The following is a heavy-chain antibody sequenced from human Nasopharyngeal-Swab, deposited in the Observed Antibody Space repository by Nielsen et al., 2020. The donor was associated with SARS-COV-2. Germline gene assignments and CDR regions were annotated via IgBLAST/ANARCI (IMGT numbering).Heavy chain of an antibody. V-gene: IGHV3-66*01. CDR3: ASPVRSDDSGPYDY. CDR2: IYRDDTT. J-gene: IGHJ4*02. CDR1: GFTVSSSY. D-gene: IGHD3-10*01. Sequence: GESLKISCAASGFTVSSSYMSWVRQAPGKGLEYVSVIYRDDTTYYADSVKGRFTISRDNSKNTLYLQMNSLRAEDTAVYYCASPVRSDDSGPYDYWGQGTQVTVSS.